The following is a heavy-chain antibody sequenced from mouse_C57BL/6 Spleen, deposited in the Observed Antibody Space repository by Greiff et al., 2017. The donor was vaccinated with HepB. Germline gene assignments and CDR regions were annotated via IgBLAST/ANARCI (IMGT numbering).Heavy chain of an antibody. V-gene: IGHV14-4*01. CDR2: IDPENGDT. D-gene: IGHD3-2*02. CDR1: GFNIKDDY. J-gene: IGHJ3*01. Sequence: EVQLQQSGAELVRPGASVKLSCTASGFNIKDDYMHWVKQRPEQGLEWIGWIDPENGDTEYASKFQGKATITADTSSNTAYLQLSSLTSADTAVYYRTTRQVRLRGFAYWGQGTQVTVSA. CDR3: TTRQVRLRGFAY.